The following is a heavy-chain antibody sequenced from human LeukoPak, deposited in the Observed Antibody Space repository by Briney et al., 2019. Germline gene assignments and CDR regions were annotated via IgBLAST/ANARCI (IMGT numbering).Heavy chain of an antibody. V-gene: IGHV3-33*01. CDR2: IWYEGSNE. CDR1: GFTFSSYG. CDR3: ARDTQWELPTHYYYFMDV. J-gene: IGHJ6*03. Sequence: GRSLRLSCAASGFTFSSYGMHWVRQAPGKGLEWVSVIWYEGSNENYADAVRGRFTISRDTSKNTLYLQMDNLRVDDTAVYYCARDTQWELPTHYYYFMDVWGKGTTVTVSS. D-gene: IGHD1-26*01.